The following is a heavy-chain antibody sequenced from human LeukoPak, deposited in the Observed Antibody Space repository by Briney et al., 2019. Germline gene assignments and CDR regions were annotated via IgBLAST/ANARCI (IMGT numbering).Heavy chain of an antibody. J-gene: IGHJ4*02. CDR1: GFTFSSYA. V-gene: IGHV3-30-3*01. Sequence: GGSLRLSCAASGFTFSSYAMHWVRQAPGKGLEWVAVISYDGSNKYYADSVKGRFTISRDNSKNSLYLQMNSLRAEDTAVYYCARVDSGYDSPSFDYWGQGTLVTVSS. CDR2: ISYDGSNK. D-gene: IGHD5-12*01. CDR3: ARVDSGYDSPSFDY.